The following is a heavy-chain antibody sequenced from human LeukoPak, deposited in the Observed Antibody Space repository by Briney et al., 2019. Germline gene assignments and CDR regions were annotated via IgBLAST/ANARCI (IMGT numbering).Heavy chain of an antibody. D-gene: IGHD3-10*01. V-gene: IGHV3-33*01. CDR3: AGESRPQGDFDY. J-gene: IGHJ4*02. CDR1: GFTFSSYG. CDR2: IWYDGSNK. Sequence: GRSLKLSCAASGFTFSSYGMHWVRQAPGKGLEWVAVIWYDGSNKYYADSVKGRFTISRDNSKNTLYLQMNSLRAEDTAVYYCAGESRPQGDFDYWGQGTLVTVSS.